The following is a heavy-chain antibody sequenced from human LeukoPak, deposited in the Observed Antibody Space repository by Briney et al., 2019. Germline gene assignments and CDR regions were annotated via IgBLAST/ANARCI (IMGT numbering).Heavy chain of an antibody. CDR1: GGTFSSYA. D-gene: IGHD3-10*01. CDR2: IIPIFGTA. Sequence: ASVKVSCKASGGTFSSYAISWVRQAPGQELEWMGGIIPIFGTANYAQKFQGRVTITADESTSTAYTELSSLRSEDTAVYYCARLWFGELNNWFDPWGQGTLVTVSS. J-gene: IGHJ5*02. CDR3: ARLWFGELNNWFDP. V-gene: IGHV1-69*13.